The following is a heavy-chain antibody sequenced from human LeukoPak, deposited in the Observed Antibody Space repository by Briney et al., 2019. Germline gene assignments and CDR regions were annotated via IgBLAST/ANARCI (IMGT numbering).Heavy chain of an antibody. D-gene: IGHD4-17*01. CDR2: IKQDGSEK. V-gene: IGHV3-7*01. J-gene: IGHJ6*02. CDR1: GFTFSSYW. CDR3: AGSPTGDYGDYDYYYYGMDV. Sequence: GGSLRLSCAASGFTFSSYWMSWVRQAPGKGLEWVANIKQDGSEKYYVDSVKGRFTISRDNAKNSLYLQMNSLRAEDTAVYYCAGSPTGDYGDYDYYYYGMDVWGQGTTVTVSS.